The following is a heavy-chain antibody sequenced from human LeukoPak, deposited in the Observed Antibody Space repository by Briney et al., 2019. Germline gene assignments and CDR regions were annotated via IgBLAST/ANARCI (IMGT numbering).Heavy chain of an antibody. CDR1: GFTFSSYW. CDR3: ARDPPRLYYYYGMDV. V-gene: IGHV3-7*01. CDR2: IKQDGSEK. Sequence: GGSPRLSCAGPGFTFSSYWMSWVRQAPGKGLEWVANIKQDGSEKYYVDSVKGRFTISRDNAKKSLYLQMNSLRAEDSAVYYCARDPPRLYYYYGMDVWGQGTTVTVSS. J-gene: IGHJ6*02.